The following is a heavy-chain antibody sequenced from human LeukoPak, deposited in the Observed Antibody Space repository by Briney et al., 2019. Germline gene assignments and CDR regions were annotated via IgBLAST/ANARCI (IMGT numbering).Heavy chain of an antibody. D-gene: IGHD4-17*01. CDR1: GGSISSGDYY. J-gene: IGHJ4*02. V-gene: IGHV4-30-4*08. Sequence: SQTLSLTRTVSGGSISSGDYYWSWIRQPPGKGLEWIGYIYYSGSTYYNPSLKSRVTISVDTSKNQFSLKLSSVTAADTAVYYCAATSPYGDFDYWGQGTLATVSS. CDR3: AATSPYGDFDY. CDR2: IYYSGST.